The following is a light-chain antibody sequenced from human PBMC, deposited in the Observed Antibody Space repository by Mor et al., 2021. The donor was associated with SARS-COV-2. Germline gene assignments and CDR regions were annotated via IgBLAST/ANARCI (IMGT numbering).Light chain of an antibody. J-gene: IGLJ2*01. Sequence: SNIGSYPVNWYQHVPGTAPKLLMFDNDRRHSGVPDRFAASRSGTSASLAISGLQSEDEADYYCATWDDSLNGLVFGGGT. CDR3: ATWDDSLNGLV. V-gene: IGLV1-44*01. CDR1: SNIGSYP. CDR2: DND.